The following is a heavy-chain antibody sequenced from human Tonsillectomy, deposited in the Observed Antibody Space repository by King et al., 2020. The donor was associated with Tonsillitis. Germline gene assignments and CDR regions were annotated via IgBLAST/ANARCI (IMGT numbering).Heavy chain of an antibody. CDR1: GGTFSNHG. V-gene: IGHV1-69*06. CDR2: IIPMYGTP. Sequence: QLVQSGAEVKKPGSSVKVSCKASGGTFSNHGTSWVRQAPAQGLDGGGGIIPMYGTPKYAPKFQGRVMITEEKSTTTVYMEMRGLGAENTAIYYWAKDRWGGLLQGFDSWGQGTLVTVSS. D-gene: IGHD2-15*01. CDR3: AKDRWGGLLQGFDS. J-gene: IGHJ4*02.